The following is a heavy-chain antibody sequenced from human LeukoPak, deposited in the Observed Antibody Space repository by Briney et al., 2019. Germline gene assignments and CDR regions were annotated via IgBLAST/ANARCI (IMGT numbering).Heavy chain of an antibody. CDR3: ARRGLEDLLDY. CDR1: GGSISISSYY. Sequence: SGTLSLTCTVSGGSISISSYYWGWIRQPPGKGLEWIGSIYYSGSTYYNPSLKSRVTISVDTSKNQFSLKLSSVTAADTAVYYCARRGLEDLLDYWGQGTLVTVSS. V-gene: IGHV4-39*01. CDR2: IYYSGST. D-gene: IGHD5/OR15-5a*01. J-gene: IGHJ4*02.